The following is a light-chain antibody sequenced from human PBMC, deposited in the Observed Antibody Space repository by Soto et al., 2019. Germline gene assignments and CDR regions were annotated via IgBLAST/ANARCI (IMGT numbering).Light chain of an antibody. CDR2: TSF. J-gene: IGKJ1*01. Sequence: IHMTQSPSSLSASVGDRVSISCRASQSIGTFLNWYQQKPGEAPNLLIHTSFTLYSGVPSRFSGTGSGTDFTLTISSLQPEDFATYFCQQAFSAEWTFGQGTKVDIK. CDR3: QQAFSAEWT. V-gene: IGKV1-39*01. CDR1: QSIGTF.